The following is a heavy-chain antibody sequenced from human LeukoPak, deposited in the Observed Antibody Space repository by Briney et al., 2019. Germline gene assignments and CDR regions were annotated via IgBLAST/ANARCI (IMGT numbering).Heavy chain of an antibody. D-gene: IGHD6-25*01. Sequence: PGGSLRLSCAASGFTFSSYGMHWVRQAPGKGLEWVAVIWYDGSNKYYADSVKGRFTISRDNSGNTLYLQMSSLRGEDTAVYYCARDLDKAAKYYFDNWGQGTLVTVSS. V-gene: IGHV3-33*01. J-gene: IGHJ4*02. CDR1: GFTFSSYG. CDR3: ARDLDKAAKYYFDN. CDR2: IWYDGSNK.